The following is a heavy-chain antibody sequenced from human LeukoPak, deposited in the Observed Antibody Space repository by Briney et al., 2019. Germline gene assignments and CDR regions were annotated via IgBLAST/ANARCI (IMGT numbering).Heavy chain of an antibody. CDR1: GGSISSSSYY. V-gene: IGHV4-39*01. CDR2: IYYSGST. CDR3: ARRGYDPYYYYYYMDV. Sequence: SETLSLTCTVSGGSISSSSYYWGWIRQPPGKGLERIGSIYYSGSTYYNPSLKSRVTISVDTSKNQFSLKLSSVTAADTAVYYCARRGYDPYYYYYYMDVWGKGTTVTISS. J-gene: IGHJ6*03. D-gene: IGHD5-12*01.